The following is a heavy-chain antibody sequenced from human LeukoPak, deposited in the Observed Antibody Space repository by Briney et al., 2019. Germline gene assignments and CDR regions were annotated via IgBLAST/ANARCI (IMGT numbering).Heavy chain of an antibody. CDR1: GYTLTELS. J-gene: IGHJ4*02. V-gene: IGHV1-24*01. CDR2: FDPEDGET. Sequence: GASVKVSCTVSGYTLTELSMHWVRQAPGKGLEWMGGFDPEDGETIYAQRFQGRVTMTEDTSTDTAYMELSSLRSEDTAVYYCATDLGGSGWHNFDYWGQGTLVTVSS. D-gene: IGHD6-19*01. CDR3: ATDLGGSGWHNFDY.